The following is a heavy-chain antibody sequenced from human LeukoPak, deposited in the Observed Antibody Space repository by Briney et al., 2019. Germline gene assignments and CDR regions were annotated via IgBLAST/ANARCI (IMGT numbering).Heavy chain of an antibody. J-gene: IGHJ3*02. D-gene: IGHD3-10*01. V-gene: IGHV4-31*03. CDR3: ARGVKGLRGAFDI. CDR1: GGSISSGVYY. CDR2: IYYSGST. Sequence: SETLSLTCTVSGGSISSGVYYWSWIRQHPGKGLEWIGYIYYSGSTYSNPSLKSRLTMSVDISKNQFSLKLSSVTAADTAVYYCARGVKGLRGAFDIWGQGTMVTVSS.